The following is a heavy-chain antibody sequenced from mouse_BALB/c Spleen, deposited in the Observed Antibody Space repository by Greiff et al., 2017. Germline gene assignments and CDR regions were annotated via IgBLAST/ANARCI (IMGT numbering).Heavy chain of an antibody. V-gene: IGHV1-54*01. J-gene: IGHJ3*01. Sequence: QVHVKQSGAELVRPGTSVKVSCKASGYAFTNYLIEWVKQRPGQGLEWIGVINPGSGGTNYNEKFKGKATLTADKSSSTAYMQLSSLTSDDSAVYFCVYDYDGGFAYWGQGTLVTVSA. D-gene: IGHD2-4*01. CDR3: VYDYDGGFAY. CDR1: GYAFTNYL. CDR2: INPGSGGT.